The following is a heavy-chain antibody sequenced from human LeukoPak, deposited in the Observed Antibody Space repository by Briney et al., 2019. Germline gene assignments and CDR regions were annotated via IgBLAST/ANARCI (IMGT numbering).Heavy chain of an antibody. D-gene: IGHD3-22*01. CDR1: GFTFNDYY. V-gene: IGHV3-11*04. CDR3: ARVGGSSGFYYGFDY. CDR2: ISSSGGSI. Sequence: GGSLRLSCAASGFTFNDYYMSWIRQAPGKGLEWVSYISSSGGSINYADSVKGRFTISRDNAKNSLYLQMNSLRAEDTAVYYCARVGGSSGFYYGFDYWGQGTLVTVSS. J-gene: IGHJ4*02.